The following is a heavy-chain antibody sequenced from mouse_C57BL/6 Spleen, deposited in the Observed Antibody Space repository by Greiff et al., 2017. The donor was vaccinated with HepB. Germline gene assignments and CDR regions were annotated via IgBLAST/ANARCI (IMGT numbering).Heavy chain of an antibody. V-gene: IGHV1-75*01. D-gene: IGHD1-1*01. Sequence: QVQLQQSGPELVKPGASVKISCKASGYTFTDYYINWVKQRPGQGLEWIGWIFPGSGSTYYNEKFKGKATLTVDKSSSTAYMLLSSLTSEDSAVYFCARRHYYGSPYWYFDVWGTGTTVTVSS. CDR2: IFPGSGST. J-gene: IGHJ1*03. CDR3: ARRHYYGSPYWYFDV. CDR1: GYTFTDYY.